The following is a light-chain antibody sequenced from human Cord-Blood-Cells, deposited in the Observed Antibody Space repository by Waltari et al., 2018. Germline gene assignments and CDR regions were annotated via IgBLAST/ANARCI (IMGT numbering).Light chain of an antibody. J-gene: IGLJ1*01. CDR1: RSDVGSYNL. CDR3: CSYAGSKYV. Sequence: QSALTQPASVSGSPGQSITISCTGPRSDVGSYNLVSWYQQHPGKAPKLMIYEGSKRPSGVSNRFSGSKSGNTASRTSSGLQAEDEADYYCCSYAGSKYVFGTGTKVTVL. V-gene: IGLV2-23*01. CDR2: EGS.